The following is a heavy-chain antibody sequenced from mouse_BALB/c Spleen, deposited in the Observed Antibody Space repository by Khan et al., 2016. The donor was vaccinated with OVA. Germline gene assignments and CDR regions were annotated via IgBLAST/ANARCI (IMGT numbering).Heavy chain of an antibody. V-gene: IGHV1S137*01. CDR3: ARGGRGERFAY. Sequence: QVQLKQSGAELVRPGVSVKISCKGSGYTFTDYTMHWVKQSHAKSLEWIGVISTYYGDTNYNQKFKGKATMTVDKSSNTAYMDLDRLTSEDSAIYYCARGGRGERFAYWGQGTLVTVSA. CDR1: GYTFTDYT. CDR2: ISTYYGDT. J-gene: IGHJ3*01.